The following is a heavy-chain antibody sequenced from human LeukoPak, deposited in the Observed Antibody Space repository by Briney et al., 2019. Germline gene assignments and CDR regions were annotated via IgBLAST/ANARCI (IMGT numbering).Heavy chain of an antibody. CDR1: GFTFSSYG. CDR2: ISYDGSNK. CDR3: AKDLRVFSSSWSSFDY. D-gene: IGHD6-13*01. J-gene: IGHJ4*02. Sequence: GGSLRLSCAASGFTFSSYGMHWVRQAPGKGLKWVAVISYDGSNKYYADSVKGRFTIPRDNSKNTLYLQMNSLRAEDTAVYSCAKDLRVFSSSWSSFDYWGQGTLVTVSS. V-gene: IGHV3-30*18.